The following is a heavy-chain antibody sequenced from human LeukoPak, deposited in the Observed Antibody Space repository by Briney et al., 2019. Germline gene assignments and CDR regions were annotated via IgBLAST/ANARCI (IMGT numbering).Heavy chain of an antibody. CDR2: FDPEDGET. D-gene: IGHD3-10*01. V-gene: IGHV1-24*01. Sequence: GASVKVSCKVSGYTLTELSMHWVRQAPGNGLEWMGGFDPEDGETIYAQKFQGRVTMTEDTSADTAHMELSSLRSEDTALYYCAADPITMVRGVIIEGFDPWGQGTLVTVSS. CDR3: AADPITMVRGVIIEGFDP. CDR1: GYTLTELS. J-gene: IGHJ5*02.